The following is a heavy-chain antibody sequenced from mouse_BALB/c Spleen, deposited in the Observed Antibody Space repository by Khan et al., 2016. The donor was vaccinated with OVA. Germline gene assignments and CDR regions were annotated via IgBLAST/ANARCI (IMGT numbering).Heavy chain of an antibody. V-gene: IGHV3-6*02. CDR2: ISYDGSN. D-gene: IGHD1-2*01. J-gene: IGHJ3*01. Sequence: EVQLQESGPGLVKPSQSLSLTCSVTGYSITSGYYWNWIRQFPGNKLEWMGYISYDGSNNYNPSLKNRISITRDTSENQFFLTLNSVTTEDTATYYCTRDKSYYGYLAYWGQGTLVTVSA. CDR1: GYSITSGYY. CDR3: TRDKSYYGYLAY.